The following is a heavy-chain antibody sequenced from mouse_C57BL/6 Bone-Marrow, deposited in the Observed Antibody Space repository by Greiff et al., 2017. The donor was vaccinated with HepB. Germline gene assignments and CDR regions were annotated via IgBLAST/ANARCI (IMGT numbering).Heavy chain of an antibody. J-gene: IGHJ4*01. CDR2: IYPGDGDT. CDR3: ARDYGSSYHYYAMDY. Sequence: VHLVESGPELVKPGASVKISCKASGYAFSSSWMNWVKQRPGKGLEWIGRIYPGDGDTNYNGKFKGKATLTADKSSSTAYMQLSSLTSEDSAVYFCARDYGSSYHYYAMDYWGQGTSVTVSS. V-gene: IGHV1-82*01. CDR1: GYAFSSSW. D-gene: IGHD1-1*01.